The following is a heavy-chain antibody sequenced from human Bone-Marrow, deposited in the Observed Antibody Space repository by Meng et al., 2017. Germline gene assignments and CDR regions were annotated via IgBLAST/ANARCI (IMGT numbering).Heavy chain of an antibody. CDR3: ARSYYDILTGESTNAFDI. D-gene: IGHD3-9*01. CDR2: IWYDGSNK. CDR1: GFTFSSYG. J-gene: IGHJ3*02. Sequence: GESLKTSCAASGFTFSSYGMHWVRQAPGKGLEWVAVIWYDGSNKYYADPVKGRFTISRDNSKNTLYLQMNSLRAEDTAVYYCARSYYDILTGESTNAFDIWGQGTMVTVSS. V-gene: IGHV3-33*01.